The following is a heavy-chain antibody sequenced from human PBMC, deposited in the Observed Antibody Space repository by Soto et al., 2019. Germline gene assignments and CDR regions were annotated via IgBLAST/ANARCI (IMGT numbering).Heavy chain of an antibody. Sequence: QVRLEQSGAEVKKPGSSVRVSCQASGGALTSYPIHWVRQAPGQGLEWMGVIDPMFDTSNLAEKFKARVTFTADASTKTGYMDRTSLRSDDTAVYFFATYPRPYNWIDLWGQGTRLTVSS. D-gene: IGHD1-1*01. CDR3: ATYPRPYNWIDL. CDR2: IDPMFDTS. CDR1: GGALTSYP. V-gene: IGHV1-69*01. J-gene: IGHJ5*02.